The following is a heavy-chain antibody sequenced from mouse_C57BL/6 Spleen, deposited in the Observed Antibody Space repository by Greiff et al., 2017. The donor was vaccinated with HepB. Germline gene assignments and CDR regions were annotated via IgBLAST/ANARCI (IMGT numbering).Heavy chain of an antibody. V-gene: IGHV1-82*01. CDR2: IYPGDGDT. CDR1: GYAFSSSW. CDR3: ARNAQPGTFDY. Sequence: QVQLQQSGPELVKPGASVKISCKASGYAFSSSWMNWVKQRPGKGLEWIGRIYPGDGDTNYNGKFKGKATLTADKSSSTAYMQLSSLTSEDSAFYFCARNAQPGTFDYWGQGTTLTVSS. D-gene: IGHD4-1*01. J-gene: IGHJ2*01.